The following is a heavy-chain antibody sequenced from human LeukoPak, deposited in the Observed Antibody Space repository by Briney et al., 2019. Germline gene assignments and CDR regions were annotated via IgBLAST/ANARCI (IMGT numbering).Heavy chain of an antibody. CDR2: IYYTGST. J-gene: IGHJ3*01. CDR3: ARHLEYSTSGKAFDV. Sequence: SETLSLTCTVSGGSINNSSSDYWAWIRQPPGKGLEWIGNIYYTGSTYYTSSLKSRVTMSVDTSKNVFSLTLKSLTSADTAVYYCARHLEYSTSGKAFDVWGQGTLVSVSS. D-gene: IGHD3-3*01. V-gene: IGHV4-39*01. CDR1: GGSINNSSSDY.